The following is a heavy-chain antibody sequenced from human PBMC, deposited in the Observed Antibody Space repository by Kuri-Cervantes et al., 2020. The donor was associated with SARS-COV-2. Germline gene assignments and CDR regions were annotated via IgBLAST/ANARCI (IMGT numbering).Heavy chain of an antibody. Sequence: GSLRLSCTVSGGSISTYYSSWIRQPPGKGLEWIGYIYYSGSTNYNPSLKSRVTISVDTSKNQFSLKLSSVTAADTAVYYCARDSPEYSSSSSVPFDYWGQGTLVTVSS. D-gene: IGHD6-6*01. CDR1: GGSISTYY. V-gene: IGHV4-59*01. CDR3: ARDSPEYSSSSSVPFDY. J-gene: IGHJ4*02. CDR2: IYYSGST.